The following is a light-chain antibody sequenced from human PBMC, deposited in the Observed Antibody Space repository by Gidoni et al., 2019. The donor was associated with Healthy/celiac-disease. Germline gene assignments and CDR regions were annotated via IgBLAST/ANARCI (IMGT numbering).Light chain of an antibody. CDR1: QSVLYSSNNKNY. Sequence: DILITQSPDSLAVSLGERATINCKSSQSVLYSSNNKNYLAWYQQKPGQPPKLLIYWASTRESGVPDRFSGSGSGTDFTLTISSLQAEDVAVYYCQQYYSTPYTFGQXTKLEIK. V-gene: IGKV4-1*01. J-gene: IGKJ2*01. CDR3: QQYYSTPYT. CDR2: WAS.